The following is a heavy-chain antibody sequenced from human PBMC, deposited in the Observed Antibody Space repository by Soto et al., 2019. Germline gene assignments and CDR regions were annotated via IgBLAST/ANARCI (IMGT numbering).Heavy chain of an antibody. V-gene: IGHV3-33*01. J-gene: IGHJ5*02. CDR2: IWNDGSNK. D-gene: IGHD3-10*01. CDR1: GFTFSSYG. CDR3: ARDSELVRGVQPNNWFDP. Sequence: QVQLVESGGGVVQPGRSLRLSCAASGFTFSSYGMHWVRQAPGKGLEWVAVIWNDGSNKYYADSVKGRFTISRDNSKNTLYLQMNSLRAEDTAVYYCARDSELVRGVQPNNWFDPWGQGTLVTVCS.